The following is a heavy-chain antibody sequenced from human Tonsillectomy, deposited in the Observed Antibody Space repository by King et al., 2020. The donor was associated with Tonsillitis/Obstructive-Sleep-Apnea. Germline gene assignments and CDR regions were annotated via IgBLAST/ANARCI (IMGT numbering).Heavy chain of an antibody. CDR1: GVTFRNAW. V-gene: IGHV3-15*01. CDR3: TTCGRIVVVPAARVPYYYYYMDV. CDR2: IKSKTDGVTT. J-gene: IGHJ6*03. Sequence: VQLVESGGGLVKPGGSLRLSCAASGVTFRNAWMNWVRQAPGKGLEWVGRIKSKTDGVTTNYAAPVKGRLTIARDNTKTSLYLQMNSLKTEDKAVYYCTTCGRIVVVPAARVPYYYYYMDVWGQATTVTV. D-gene: IGHD2-2*01.